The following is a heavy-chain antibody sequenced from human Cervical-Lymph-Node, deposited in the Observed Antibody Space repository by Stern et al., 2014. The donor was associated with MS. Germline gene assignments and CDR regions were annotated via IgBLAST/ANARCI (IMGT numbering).Heavy chain of an antibody. J-gene: IGHJ5*02. CDR1: CDSISGNY. V-gene: IGHV4-59*01. CDR3: ARVVVLAGSRWFDP. Sequence: QVQLVESGPGLVKPSETLSLTCTVSCDSISGNYWSWIRQPPGKGLEWIGYIYYTGSTSYKPSLKSRVTISIDSSKTQFSLSLNSVTAADTAVYYCARVVVLAGSRWFDPWGQGILVSVSS. D-gene: IGHD2-15*01. CDR2: IYYTGST.